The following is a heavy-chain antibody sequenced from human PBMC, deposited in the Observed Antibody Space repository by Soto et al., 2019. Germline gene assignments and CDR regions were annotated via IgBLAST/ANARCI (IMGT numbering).Heavy chain of an antibody. CDR1: GGTFSTSS. D-gene: IGHD2-15*01. V-gene: IGHV1-69*01. J-gene: IGHJ4*02. Sequence: QLQLVQSGTEVKEPGSSVKVSCKASGGTFSTSSFVWVRQGPGQGLEWMGGIIPIFTRTNFAQKFQGRVTFSAEDSTRTTSIELRSLTYEDTAIYYCARDVVRSTAGDSWGQGTLVTVSS. CDR2: IIPIFTRT. CDR3: ARDVVRSTAGDS.